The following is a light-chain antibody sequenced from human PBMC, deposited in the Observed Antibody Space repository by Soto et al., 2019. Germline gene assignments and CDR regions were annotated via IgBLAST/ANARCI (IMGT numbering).Light chain of an antibody. CDR3: QQYNNWPPIT. CDR1: QSVGSN. J-gene: IGKJ2*01. CDR2: GAS. V-gene: IGKV3-15*01. Sequence: EIVMTQSPATLSVSPGERATRSCRASQSVGSNLAWYQQKPGQAPRLLIYGASTRATDIQARFSGSGSGTEFTLTICSLQSEDFAVYDCQQYNNWPPITCVQWTTLAIK.